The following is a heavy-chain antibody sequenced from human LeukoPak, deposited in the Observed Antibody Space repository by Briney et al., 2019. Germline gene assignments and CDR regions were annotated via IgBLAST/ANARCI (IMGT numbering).Heavy chain of an antibody. CDR1: GYTFTSYD. J-gene: IGHJ4*02. CDR2: MNPNSGNT. V-gene: IGHV1-8*01. Sequence: ASVTVSCKASGYTFTSYDINWVRQATGQGLEWMGWMNPNSGNTGYAQKFQGRVTMTRNTSISTAYMELSSLRSEDTAVYYCARGNRYFGWLLLLGVSYYFDYWGQGTLVTVSS. CDR3: ARGNRYFGWLLLLGVSYYFDY. D-gene: IGHD3-9*01.